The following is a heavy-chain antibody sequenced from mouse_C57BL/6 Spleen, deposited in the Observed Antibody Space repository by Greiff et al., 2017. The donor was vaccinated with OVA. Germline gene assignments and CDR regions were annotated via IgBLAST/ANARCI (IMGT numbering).Heavy chain of an antibody. CDR1: GYTFTSYW. Sequence: QVQLQQPGAELVMPGASVKLSCKASGYTFTSYWMHWVKQRPGQGLEWIGEIDPSDSYTNYNQKFKGKSTLTVDKSSSTAYMQLSSLTSEDSAVYYCARVDLRDYGSSYGYFDVWGTGTTGTVSS. J-gene: IGHJ1*03. CDR2: IDPSDSYT. V-gene: IGHV1-69*01. D-gene: IGHD1-1*01. CDR3: ARVDLRDYGSSYGYFDV.